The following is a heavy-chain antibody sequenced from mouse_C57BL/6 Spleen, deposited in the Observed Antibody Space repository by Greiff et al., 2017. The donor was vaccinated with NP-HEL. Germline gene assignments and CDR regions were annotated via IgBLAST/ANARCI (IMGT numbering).Heavy chain of an antibody. CDR3: ERARSTDYGNPDVDY. CDR1: GFTFSDYY. J-gene: IGHJ2*01. D-gene: IGHD2-1*01. Sequence: EVQLVESEGGLVQPGRSMKLSCTASGFTFSDYYMAWVRQVPEKGLEWVANINYDDSETYYLDAFKSRFIISRDNAKNILYLQMSSLKSEASATYDCERARSTDYGNPDVDYWGQGTTLTVSS. V-gene: IGHV5-16*01. CDR2: INYDDSET.